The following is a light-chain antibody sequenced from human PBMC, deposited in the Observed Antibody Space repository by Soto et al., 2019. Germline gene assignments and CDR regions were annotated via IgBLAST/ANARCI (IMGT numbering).Light chain of an antibody. Sequence: QSVLTQPASVSGAPGQSITISCTGTSNGVGGYKYVSWYQQRPGTAPKLIMFEVNNRPSGVSDRFSGSRSANTASLTISGLQAQDEADYYCCSYAGSYTNVFGTGTKVTVL. CDR3: CSYAGSYTNV. J-gene: IGLJ1*01. V-gene: IGLV2-14*03. CDR1: SNGVGGYKY. CDR2: EVN.